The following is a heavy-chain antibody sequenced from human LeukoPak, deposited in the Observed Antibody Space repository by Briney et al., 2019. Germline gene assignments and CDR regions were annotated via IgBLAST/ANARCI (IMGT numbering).Heavy chain of an antibody. J-gene: IGHJ4*02. V-gene: IGHV3-21*01. CDR1: GFTFSSYS. Sequence: GGSLRLSCAASGFTFSSYSMNWVRQAPGKGLEWVSSISSSSSYIYYADSVKGRFTISRDNAKNSLYLQMNSLRAEDTAAYYCASVRIAAADSYWGQGTLVTVSS. CDR2: ISSSSSYI. CDR3: ASVRIAAADSY. D-gene: IGHD6-13*01.